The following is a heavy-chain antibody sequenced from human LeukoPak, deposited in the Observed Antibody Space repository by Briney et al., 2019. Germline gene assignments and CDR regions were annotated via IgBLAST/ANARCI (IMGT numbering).Heavy chain of an antibody. CDR2: ISYDGSNK. CDR1: GFTFSSYA. V-gene: IGHV3-30-3*01. J-gene: IGHJ5*02. D-gene: IGHD4-17*01. Sequence: PGRSLRLSCAASGFTFSSYAMHWVRQAPGKGLEWVAVISYDGSNKYYADSVKGRFTISRDNSKNTLYLQMNSLRAEDTAVYYCARPRTTVTTDWFDPWGQGTLVTVSS. CDR3: ARPRTTVTTDWFDP.